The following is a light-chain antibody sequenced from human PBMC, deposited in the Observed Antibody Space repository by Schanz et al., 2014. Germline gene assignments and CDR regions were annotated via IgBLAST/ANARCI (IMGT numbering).Light chain of an antibody. CDR3: CSYAGSYTV. V-gene: IGLV1-47*01. CDR2: WND. Sequence: QSVLTQPPSASGTPGQRVTISCSGSSSNIGSTYVYWYQQLPGTAPKLLIYWNDQRPSGVPDRFSGSKSGNTASLTISGLQAEDEADYYCCSYAGSYTVFGGGTKLTVL. J-gene: IGLJ2*01. CDR1: SSNIGSTY.